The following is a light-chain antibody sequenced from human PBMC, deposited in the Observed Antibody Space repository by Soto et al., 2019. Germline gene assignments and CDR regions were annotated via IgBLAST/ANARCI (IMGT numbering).Light chain of an antibody. CDR2: GNT. Sequence: QAVVTQPPSVSGAPGQRVTISCTGSSSNIGAGFDVHWYQQVTGKAPKLIIYGNTNRPSGVPARFSASKSGNSASLAITGLQAEDEAEYYCQSYDSSLSTSGVFGGGTKLTVL. CDR3: QSYDSSLSTSGV. CDR1: SSNIGAGFD. V-gene: IGLV1-40*01. J-gene: IGLJ3*02.